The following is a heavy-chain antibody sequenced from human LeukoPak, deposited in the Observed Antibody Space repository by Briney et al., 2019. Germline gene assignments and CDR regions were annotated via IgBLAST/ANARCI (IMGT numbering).Heavy chain of an antibody. CDR2: INVGNGNT. V-gene: IGHV1-3*01. Sequence: ASVKVSCKASGYTFTSNPMYWVRQAPGQRLEWMGWINVGNGNTKYSQNLQDRVTITRDTSASTAYMELSSLRSEDTAVYYCARDKGDYHTSGSLFVFGGQGTLVTVSS. J-gene: IGHJ4*02. D-gene: IGHD3-22*01. CDR3: ARDKGDYHTSGSLFVF. CDR1: GYTFTSNP.